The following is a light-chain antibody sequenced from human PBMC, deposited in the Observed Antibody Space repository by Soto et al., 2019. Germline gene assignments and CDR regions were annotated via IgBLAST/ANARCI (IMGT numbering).Light chain of an antibody. CDR1: QSISTY. CDR2: AAS. V-gene: IGKV1-39*01. Sequence: DIPMTQSPSSLSASVGDRVTITCRASQSISTYLNWYQHKPGKAPNLLIHAASSLQSGVPSRFSGSGSGTDFTLTISSLQPEDFANYYCQQSYSTPYTFGQGTKLEIK. CDR3: QQSYSTPYT. J-gene: IGKJ2*01.